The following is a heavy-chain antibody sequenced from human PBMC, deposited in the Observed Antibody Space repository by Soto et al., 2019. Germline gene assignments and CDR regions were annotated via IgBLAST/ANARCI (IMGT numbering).Heavy chain of an antibody. CDR1: GFTFSTYS. J-gene: IGHJ3*02. Sequence: EVQLVESGGGLVKPGGSLRLSCAASGFTFSTYSMNWVRQAPGKGLEWVSSISSSSYIYYADSVKGRFTISRDNAKNSPYLQMNSLRAEDTAVYYCARAIGYAFDIWGQGTMVTVSS. CDR3: ARAIGYAFDI. V-gene: IGHV3-21*01. CDR2: ISSSSYI. D-gene: IGHD1-26*01.